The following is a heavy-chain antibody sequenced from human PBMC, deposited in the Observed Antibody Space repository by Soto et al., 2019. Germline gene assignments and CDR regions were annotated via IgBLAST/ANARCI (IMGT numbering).Heavy chain of an antibody. V-gene: IGHV5-51*01. J-gene: IGHJ6*02. Sequence: ESLKISCKGSGYSFTSYWIGWVRQMPGKGLEWMGIIYPGDSDTRYSPSFQGQVTISADKSISTAYLQWSSLKASDTAMYYCARTSAYDFWSGYYTHGMDVWGQGTTVTVSS. CDR1: GYSFTSYW. D-gene: IGHD3-3*01. CDR3: ARTSAYDFWSGYYTHGMDV. CDR2: IYPGDSDT.